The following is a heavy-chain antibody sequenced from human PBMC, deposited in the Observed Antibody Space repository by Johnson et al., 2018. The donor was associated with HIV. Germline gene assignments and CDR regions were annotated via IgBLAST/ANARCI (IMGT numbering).Heavy chain of an antibody. CDR1: GFNFDYYG. CDR2: INWNGGTT. CDR3: ARDTKVPRYNWNDGAFDI. Sequence: VQLVESGGGVVRPGESLRLSCTVSGFNFDYYGMSWVRQAPGKGLEWVSGINWNGGTTSYADSVKGRFTISRDNSKNTLYLQMNSLRAEDTAVYYCARDTKVPRYNWNDGAFDIWGQGTMVTVSS. D-gene: IGHD1-1*01. J-gene: IGHJ3*02. V-gene: IGHV3-20*04.